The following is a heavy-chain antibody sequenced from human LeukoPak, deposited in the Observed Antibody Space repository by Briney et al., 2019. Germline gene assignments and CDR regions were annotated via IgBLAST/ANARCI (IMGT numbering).Heavy chain of an antibody. CDR1: GGSISSYY. J-gene: IGHJ4*02. Sequence: PSETLSLTCTVSGGSISSYYWSWIRQPPGKGLEWIGYIYYSGSTNYNPSLKSRVTISVDTSKNQFSLKLSSVTAADTAVYYCARGLKRGYSYGYLDYWGQGTLVTVSS. CDR2: IYYSGST. D-gene: IGHD5-18*01. CDR3: ARGLKRGYSYGYLDY. V-gene: IGHV4-59*12.